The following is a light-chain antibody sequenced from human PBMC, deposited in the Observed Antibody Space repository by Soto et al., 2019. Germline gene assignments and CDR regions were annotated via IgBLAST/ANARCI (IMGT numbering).Light chain of an antibody. V-gene: IGKV1-5*01. CDR2: DAS. CDR1: QSISSW. J-gene: IGKJ1*01. Sequence: ITMSQSPSALSASVRDRVTITCRASQSISSWLAWYQQKPGKAPKLLIYDASSLESGVPSRFSGSGSGTEFTLTISSLQPDDFATYYCQQYNSYSRTFGQGTKV. CDR3: QQYNSYSRT.